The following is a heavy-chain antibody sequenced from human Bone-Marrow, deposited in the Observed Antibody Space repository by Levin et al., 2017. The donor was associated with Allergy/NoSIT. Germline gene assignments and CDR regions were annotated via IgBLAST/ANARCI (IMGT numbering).Heavy chain of an antibody. V-gene: IGHV3-48*01. Sequence: GESLKISCATSGFTFSSYSMNWVRQAPGKGLEWVAYINSSSGTIYYADSVKGRFTISRDNAKKSLYLQMSSLRVEDTAVYYCVRGLPDYWGQGTLVTVSS. CDR2: INSSSGTI. J-gene: IGHJ4*02. CDR3: VRGLPDY. CDR1: GFTFSSYS.